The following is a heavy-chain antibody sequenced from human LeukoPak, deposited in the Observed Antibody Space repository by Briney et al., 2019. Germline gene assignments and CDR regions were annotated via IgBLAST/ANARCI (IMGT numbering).Heavy chain of an antibody. CDR2: IIPIFGTA. J-gene: IGHJ6*03. CDR1: GGTFSSYA. Sequence: ASVKVSCKASGGTFSSYAISWVRQAPGQGLEWMGGIIPIFGTANYAQKFQGRVTITADESTGTAYMELSSLRSEDTAVYYCARVPYCSGTSCYPYYYYYYMDVWSKGTTVTVSS. V-gene: IGHV1-69*13. CDR3: ARVPYCSGTSCYPYYYYYYMDV. D-gene: IGHD2-2*01.